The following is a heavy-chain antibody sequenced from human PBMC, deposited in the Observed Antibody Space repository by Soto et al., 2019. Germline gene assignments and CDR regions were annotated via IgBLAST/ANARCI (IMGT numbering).Heavy chain of an antibody. Sequence: GGSLRLSCAASGFTFSSYSMNWVRQAPGKGLEWVSYISSSSSTIYYADSVKGRFTISRENAKNSLYLQMNSLRDEDTAVYYCARDGWGIQTMGYYYYGMDVWGQGTTVTVSS. CDR1: GFTFSSYS. V-gene: IGHV3-48*02. J-gene: IGHJ6*02. CDR2: ISSSSSTI. CDR3: ARDGWGIQTMGYYYYGMDV. D-gene: IGHD3-10*01.